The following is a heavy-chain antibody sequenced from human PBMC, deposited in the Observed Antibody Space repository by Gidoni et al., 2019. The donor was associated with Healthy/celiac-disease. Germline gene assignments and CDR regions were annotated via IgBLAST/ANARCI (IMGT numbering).Heavy chain of an antibody. CDR1: GGSISSSSYY. CDR3: ARIFNLPDY. J-gene: IGHJ4*02. CDR2: IYSSGSN. D-gene: IGHD3-9*01. V-gene: IGHV4-39*01. Sequence: QLQLQESGPGRVKPSETLSLTCTVSGGSISSSSYYWGWIRQPPGMGLEWIRRIYSSGSNYYNPSLQSRVTISVDTSKNQFSLKLSSVTAADTAVYYCARIFNLPDYLGQGTLVTVSS.